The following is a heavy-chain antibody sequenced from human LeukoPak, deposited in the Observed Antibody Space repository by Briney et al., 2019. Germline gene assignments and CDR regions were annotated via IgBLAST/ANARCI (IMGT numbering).Heavy chain of an antibody. CDR2: IKSKADGGTT. Sequence: GGSLRLSCAASGFTFSNAWMSWVRQAPGKGLEWVGRIKSKADGGTTDYAAPVKGRFTISRDDSKNTLYLQMNSLRAEDTAVYYCAKGGEVVSATRVDYWGQGTLVSVSS. CDR3: AKGGEVVSATRVDY. V-gene: IGHV3-15*01. J-gene: IGHJ4*02. D-gene: IGHD2-15*01. CDR1: GFTFSNAW.